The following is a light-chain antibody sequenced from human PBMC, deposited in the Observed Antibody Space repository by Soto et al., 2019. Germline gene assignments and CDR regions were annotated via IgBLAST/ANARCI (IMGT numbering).Light chain of an antibody. J-gene: IGKJ1*01. V-gene: IGKV1-39*01. Sequence: DIQVTQSPSSLSASVGGRVTITCRASRSISSYLNWYQQKPGKAPQLLIYSASSLQSGVPSRFSGSGSGSDFTLTINSLQPEDFATYYCQQTYSTPRTFGQGTTVDIK. CDR3: QQTYSTPRT. CDR2: SAS. CDR1: RSISSY.